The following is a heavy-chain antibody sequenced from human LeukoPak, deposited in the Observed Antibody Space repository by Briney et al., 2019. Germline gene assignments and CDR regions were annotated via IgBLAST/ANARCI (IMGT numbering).Heavy chain of an antibody. V-gene: IGHV3-21*01. CDR2: ISSSSSYI. D-gene: IGHD4-17*01. J-gene: IGHJ4*02. CDR3: ARVGSRRTTALDY. Sequence: GGSLRLSSAASGFTFSSYRMNSVRQAPGKGLELVSSISSSSSYIYYADSVKGRFTIPRDNAKNSLYLQMNSLRAEETAVYYCARVGSRRTTALDYWGQGTLVTVSS. CDR1: GFTFSSYR.